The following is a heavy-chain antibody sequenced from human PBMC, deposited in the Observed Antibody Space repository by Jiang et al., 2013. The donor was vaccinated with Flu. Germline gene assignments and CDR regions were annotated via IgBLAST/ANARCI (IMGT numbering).Heavy chain of an antibody. V-gene: IGHV4-34*01. Sequence: LLKPSETLSLTCAVYNGSFSGYYWSWIRQPPGKGLEWIGEINHSGSTNYNPSLKNRVTISVDTSKNQLSLKLSSVTAADTAVYYCAIPGYYDFWSGYIGLGLWGQGTLVTVSS. CDR1: NGSFSGYY. D-gene: IGHD3-3*01. J-gene: IGHJ4*02. CDR3: AIPGYYDFWSGYIGLGL. CDR2: INHSGST.